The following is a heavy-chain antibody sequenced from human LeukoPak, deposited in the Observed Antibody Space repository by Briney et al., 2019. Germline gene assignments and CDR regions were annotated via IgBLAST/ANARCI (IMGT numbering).Heavy chain of an antibody. Sequence: GSLRLSCAASGFTFSDHYMDWVRQPPGKGLEWIGEINHSGSTNYNPSLKSRVTISVDTSKNQFSLKLNSVTAADTAVYYCASGRGIFGVVHFDYWGQGTLVTVSS. V-gene: IGHV4-34*01. J-gene: IGHJ4*02. CDR1: GFTFSDHY. D-gene: IGHD3-3*01. CDR2: INHSGST. CDR3: ASGRGIFGVVHFDY.